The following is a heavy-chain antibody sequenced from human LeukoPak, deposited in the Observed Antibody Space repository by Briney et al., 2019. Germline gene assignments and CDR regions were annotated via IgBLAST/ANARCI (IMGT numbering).Heavy chain of an antibody. D-gene: IGHD6-13*01. V-gene: IGHV1-69*04. CDR1: GGTFSSYA. CDR2: IIPILGIA. CDR3: ATDRKAAAAPYYFDY. J-gene: IGHJ4*02. Sequence: SVKVSCKASGGTFSSYAISWVRQAPGQGLEWMGRIIPILGIANYAQKFQGRVTITADKSTSTAYMELSSLRSEDTAVYYCATDRKAAAAPYYFDYWGQGTLVTVSS.